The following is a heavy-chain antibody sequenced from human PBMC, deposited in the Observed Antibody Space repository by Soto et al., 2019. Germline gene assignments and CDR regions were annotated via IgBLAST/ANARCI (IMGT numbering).Heavy chain of an antibody. CDR3: ARESEDLTSNFDY. V-gene: IGHV3-21*01. Sequence: GGSLRLSCAASGFTFTGYSMNWVRQAPGKGLEWVSSISSTTNYIYYADSMKGRFTVSRDNAKNSVYLEMNSLSAEDTAVYYCARESEDLTSNFDYWGQGTLVTVSS. CDR2: ISSTTNYI. CDR1: GFTFTGYS. J-gene: IGHJ4*02.